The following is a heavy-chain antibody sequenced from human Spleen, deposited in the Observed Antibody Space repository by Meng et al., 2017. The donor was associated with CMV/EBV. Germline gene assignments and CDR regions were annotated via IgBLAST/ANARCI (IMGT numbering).Heavy chain of an antibody. CDR1: EFTFSRYW. CDR3: VRKSGSYSDY. V-gene: IGHV3-7*01. CDR2: IKQDGSEK. J-gene: IGHJ4*02. Sequence: GESLKISCTASEFTFSRYWMSWVRQAPGKGLEWVANIKQDGSEKYYADSVKGRFTISRDNAKNSLYLQMSGLRAEDTAVYYCVRKSGSYSDYWGQGTLVTVSS. D-gene: IGHD1-26*01.